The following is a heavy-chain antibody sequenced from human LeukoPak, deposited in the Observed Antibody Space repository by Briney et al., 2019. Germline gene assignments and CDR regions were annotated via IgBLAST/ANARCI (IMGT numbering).Heavy chain of an antibody. CDR2: IYTSGST. D-gene: IGHD1-26*01. V-gene: IGHV4-61*02. CDR1: GGSISSGSYY. J-gene: IGHJ6*03. CDR3: ARARWELPYYYYYIDV. Sequence: SETLSLTCTVSGGSISSGSYYWTWIRQPAGKGLEWIGRIYTSGSTNYNPSLKSRVTISVDTSKNQFSLKLSSVTAADTAVYYCARARWELPYYYYYIDVWGKGTTVTISS.